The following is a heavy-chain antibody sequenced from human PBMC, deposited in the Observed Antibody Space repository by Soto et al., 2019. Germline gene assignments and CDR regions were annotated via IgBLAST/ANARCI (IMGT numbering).Heavy chain of an antibody. V-gene: IGHV3-66*01. J-gene: IGHJ1*01. D-gene: IGHD4-17*01. CDR1: GFTVSSNY. CDR2: IYSGGST. CDR3: ARDYGGNSGYFQH. Sequence: EVQLVESGGGLVQPGGSLRLSCAASGFTVSSNYMSWVRQAPGKGLEWVSVIYSGGSTYYADSVKGRFTISRDNSKNTLDLQIHGLRAEDTAVYYCARDYGGNSGYFQHWGQGTLVSVSS.